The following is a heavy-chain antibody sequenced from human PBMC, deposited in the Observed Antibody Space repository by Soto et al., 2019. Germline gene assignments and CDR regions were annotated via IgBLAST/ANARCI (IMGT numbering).Heavy chain of an antibody. CDR3: TRGATVTTRDYYYYMDV. J-gene: IGHJ6*03. CDR2: INHSGST. Sequence: SETLSLTCAVYGGSFSGYYWSWIRQPPGKGLEWIGEINHSGSTNYNPFLKSRVTISVDTSKNQFSLKLSSVTAADTAVYYCTRGATVTTRDYYYYMDVWGKGTTVTVSS. CDR1: GGSFSGYY. V-gene: IGHV4-34*01. D-gene: IGHD4-4*01.